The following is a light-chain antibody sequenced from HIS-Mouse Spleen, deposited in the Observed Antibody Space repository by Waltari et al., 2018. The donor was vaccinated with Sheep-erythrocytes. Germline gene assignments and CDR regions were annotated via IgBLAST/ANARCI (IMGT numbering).Light chain of an antibody. J-gene: IGLJ1*01. CDR1: SSHVGGYNY. CDR2: DVN. V-gene: IGLV2-11*01. CDR3: CSYAGSYNHV. Sequence: QSALTQPRSVSGSPGQSVTIPCTGTSSHVGGYNYVSWYQQHPGKAPTLRIYDVNKRPSGVPDRFSGSKSGNTASLTISGLQAEDEADYYCCSYAGSYNHVFATGTKVTVL.